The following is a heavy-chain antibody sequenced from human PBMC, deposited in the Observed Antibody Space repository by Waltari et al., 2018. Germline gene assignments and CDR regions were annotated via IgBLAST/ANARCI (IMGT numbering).Heavy chain of an antibody. CDR2: INHSGST. V-gene: IGHV4-34*01. J-gene: IGHJ4*02. CDR3: ALYNWNYVGY. Sequence: QVQLQQWGAGLLKPSETLSLTCAVYGGSFSGYYWSWIRQPPGKGLEWIGEINHSGSTNYNPSLKSRVTISVDTSKNQFSLKLSSVTAADTAVYYCALYNWNYVGYWGQGTLVTVSS. CDR1: GGSFSGYY. D-gene: IGHD1-1*01.